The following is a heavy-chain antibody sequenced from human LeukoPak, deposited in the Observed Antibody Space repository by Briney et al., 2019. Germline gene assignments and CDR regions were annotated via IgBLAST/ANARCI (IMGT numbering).Heavy chain of an antibody. V-gene: IGHV1-46*01. J-gene: IGHJ4*02. CDR2: INPSGGST. Sequence: ASVKVSCKASGYTFTNFYIHWVRQAPGQGLEWMGIINPSGGSTSYAQKFQGRVTMTRDVSTSTVYMELSSLRSEDTAVYYCARDLFGGGFWGQGTLVTVSS. CDR3: ARDLFGGGF. CDR1: GYTFTNFY. D-gene: IGHD3-16*01.